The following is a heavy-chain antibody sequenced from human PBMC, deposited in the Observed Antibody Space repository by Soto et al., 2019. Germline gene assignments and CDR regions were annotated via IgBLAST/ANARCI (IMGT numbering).Heavy chain of an antibody. CDR1: GDSITNYQ. Sequence: QVQLQESGPGLVKPSETLSLTCTVSGDSITNYQWSWIRQSPAKGLEWIGYIFSTGSTVYNPSLKSRVTISADSSRNQFSLKLTSVAAADTAIYYCAGDFRSGSYRFDYWGQGTLVTVSS. D-gene: IGHD3-3*01. CDR2: IFSTGST. J-gene: IGHJ4*02. V-gene: IGHV4-4*09. CDR3: AGDFRSGSYRFDY.